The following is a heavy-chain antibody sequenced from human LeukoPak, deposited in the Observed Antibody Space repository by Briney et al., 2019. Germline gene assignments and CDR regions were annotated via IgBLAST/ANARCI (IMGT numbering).Heavy chain of an antibody. Sequence: PGGSLRLSCAASGFTFSSYAMSWVRQAPGKGLEWVSAISGSGGSTYYADSVKGRFTISRDNSKNMVYLQMNSLRAEDTAVYYCAKGSGSYYRAPFDPWGQGTLVTVS. CDR3: AKGSGSYYRAPFDP. D-gene: IGHD3-10*01. CDR2: ISGSGGST. J-gene: IGHJ5*02. V-gene: IGHV3-23*01. CDR1: GFTFSSYA.